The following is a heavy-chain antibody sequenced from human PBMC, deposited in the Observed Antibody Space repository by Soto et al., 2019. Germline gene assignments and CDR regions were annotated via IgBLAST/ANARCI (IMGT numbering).Heavy chain of an antibody. Sequence: TLSLTCTVSGGSVSSGSYYWSWIRQPPGKGLEWIGYIYYSGSTNYNPSLKSRVTISVDTSKNQFSLKLSSVTAADTAVYYCEGQGVDYYGSGLEYYFDYWGQGTLVTVSS. J-gene: IGHJ4*02. V-gene: IGHV4-61*01. CDR3: EGQGVDYYGSGLEYYFDY. CDR2: IYYSGST. CDR1: GGSVSSGSYY. D-gene: IGHD3-10*01.